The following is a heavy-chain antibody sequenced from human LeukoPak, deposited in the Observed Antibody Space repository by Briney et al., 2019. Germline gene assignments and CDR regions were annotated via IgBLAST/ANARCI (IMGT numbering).Heavy chain of an antibody. CDR3: VRDYYKDAFDV. CDR1: GFIVNSDS. J-gene: IGHJ3*01. D-gene: IGHD3-22*01. CDR2: IYRSGNT. V-gene: IGHV3-53*01. Sequence: GGSLRLSCAASGFIVNSDSMSWVRQAPGKGLEWVSVIYRSGNTDYADSVKGRFTISRDNSKNTLHLQMNSLRAEDTAVYYCVRDYYKDAFDVWGQGTMVTVSS.